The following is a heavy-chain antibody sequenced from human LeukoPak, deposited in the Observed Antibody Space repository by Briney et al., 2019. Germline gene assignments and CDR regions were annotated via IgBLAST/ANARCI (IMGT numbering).Heavy chain of an antibody. CDR1: GFTFSSYG. D-gene: IGHD6-13*01. CDR3: ARADTSSWKAPFDY. J-gene: IGHJ4*02. V-gene: IGHV3-33*01. Sequence: GGSLRLSCAASGFTFSSYGMHWVRQAPGKGLEWVAVIWYDGSNKYYADSVKGRFTISRDNSKNTLYLQMNGLRAEDTAVYYCARADTSSWKAPFDYWGQGTLVTVSS. CDR2: IWYDGSNK.